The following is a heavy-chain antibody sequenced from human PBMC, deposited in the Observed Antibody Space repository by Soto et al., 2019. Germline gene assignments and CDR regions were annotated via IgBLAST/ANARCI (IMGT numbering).Heavy chain of an antibody. CDR3: ARAEEEDGNWNSSGAFDI. CDR2: INHSGST. V-gene: IGHV4-34*01. D-gene: IGHD1-7*01. J-gene: IGHJ3*02. Sequence: ETLSLTCAVYGGSFSGYYWSWIRQPPGKGLEWIGEINHSGSTNYNPSLKSRVTISVDTSKNQFSLKLSSVTAADTAVYYCARAEEEDGNWNSSGAFDIWGQGTMVTVSS. CDR1: GGSFSGYY.